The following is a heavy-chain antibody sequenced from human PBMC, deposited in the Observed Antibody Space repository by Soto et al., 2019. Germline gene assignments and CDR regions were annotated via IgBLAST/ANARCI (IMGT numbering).Heavy chain of an antibody. D-gene: IGHD3-3*01. Sequence: GGSLRLSCAASGFTFSSYAMSWVRQAPGKGLEWVSAISGSGGSTYYADSVKGRFTISRDNSKNTLYLQMNSLRAEDTAVYYCARAALKHYDFWSGYFDYWGQGTLVTVSS. CDR3: ARAALKHYDFWSGYFDY. V-gene: IGHV3-23*01. CDR2: ISGSGGST. CDR1: GFTFSSYA. J-gene: IGHJ4*02.